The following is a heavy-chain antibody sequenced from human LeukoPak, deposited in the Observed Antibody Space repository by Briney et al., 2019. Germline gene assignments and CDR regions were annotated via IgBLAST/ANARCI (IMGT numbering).Heavy chain of an antibody. Sequence: KPGGSLRLSCAASGFTFSDYYMSWIRQAPGKGLEWVSYISSSGSTLYYADSVKGRFTISRDNAKNSLYLQMNSLRAEDTAVYYCAREVRYQLLSWFDPWGQGTLVTVSS. CDR3: AREVRYQLLSWFDP. CDR2: ISSSGSTL. CDR1: GFTFSDYY. D-gene: IGHD2-2*01. V-gene: IGHV3-11*01. J-gene: IGHJ5*02.